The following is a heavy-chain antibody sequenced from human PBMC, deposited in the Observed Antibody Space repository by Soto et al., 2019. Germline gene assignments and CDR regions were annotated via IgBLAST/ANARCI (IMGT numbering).Heavy chain of an antibody. V-gene: IGHV4-34*01. D-gene: IGHD3-10*01. CDR3: ARGRSYYGAGSNNWFDP. CDR2: INRSGTT. J-gene: IGHJ5*02. CDR1: SGPFSGYY. Sequence: QEQLQQWGAGLLKPSETLSLTCAVYSGPFSGYYWSWIRQSPGKGLEWIGEINRSGTTSYNPSLETRVTISVDTSKNQFSLKLSSVTAADSAVYYCARGRSYYGAGSNNWFDPWGQGTLVTVSS.